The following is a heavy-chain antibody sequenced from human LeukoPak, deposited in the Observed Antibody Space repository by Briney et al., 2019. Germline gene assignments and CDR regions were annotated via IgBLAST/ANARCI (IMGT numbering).Heavy chain of an antibody. CDR1: GFTFDDYA. Sequence: PGGSLRLSCAASGFTFDDYAMHWVRQAPGKGLEWVSGISWNSGSIGYADSVKGRFTISRDNAKNSLYLQMNSLRAEDMALYYCAKDMVRYCSSTSCLGYDAFDIWGQGTMVTVSS. CDR3: AKDMVRYCSSTSCLGYDAFDI. D-gene: IGHD2-2*01. CDR2: ISWNSGSI. J-gene: IGHJ3*02. V-gene: IGHV3-9*03.